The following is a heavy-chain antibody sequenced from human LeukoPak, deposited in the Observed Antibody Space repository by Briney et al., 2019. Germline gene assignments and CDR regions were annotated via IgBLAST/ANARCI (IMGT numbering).Heavy chain of an antibody. CDR3: TGDVYQH. V-gene: IGHV3-53*01. J-gene: IGHJ1*01. CDR2: IYSGGST. Sequence: GGSLRLSCAASGFTFSTYSMNWVRQAPGKGLEWVSIIYSGGSTNYADSVKGRFTISRDNSKNTVYLQMNSLRAEDTAVYYCTGDVYQHWGQGTLVTVSS. D-gene: IGHD1-14*01. CDR1: GFTFSTYS.